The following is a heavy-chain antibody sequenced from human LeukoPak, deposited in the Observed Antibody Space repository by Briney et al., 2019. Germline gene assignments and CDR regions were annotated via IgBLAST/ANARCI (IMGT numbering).Heavy chain of an antibody. CDR3: ASGTYYYGSGSFF. CDR1: GGTFISYA. Sequence: SVKVSCKASGGTFISYAISWVGQARGQGREWMGRIIPIFGTATYAQKFQGRVTITTDESTSTAYMELSSLRSEDTAVYYCASGTYYYGSGSFFWGQGTLVTVSS. V-gene: IGHV1-69*05. D-gene: IGHD3-10*01. J-gene: IGHJ4*02. CDR2: IIPIFGTA.